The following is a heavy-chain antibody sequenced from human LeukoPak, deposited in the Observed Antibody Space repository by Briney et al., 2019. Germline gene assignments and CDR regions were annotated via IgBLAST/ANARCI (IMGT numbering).Heavy chain of an antibody. Sequence: GGSLRLSCAASGFTFSSYWMSWVRQAPGKGLEWVANINKDGGEKYYVDSVKGRFTISRDNSKNTLYLQMNSLRAEDTAVYYCARDLFAVPGRYHYYGMDVWGQGTTVTVSS. CDR3: ARDLFAVPGRYHYYGMDV. V-gene: IGHV3-7*01. CDR2: INKDGGEK. D-gene: IGHD6-19*01. J-gene: IGHJ6*02. CDR1: GFTFSSYW.